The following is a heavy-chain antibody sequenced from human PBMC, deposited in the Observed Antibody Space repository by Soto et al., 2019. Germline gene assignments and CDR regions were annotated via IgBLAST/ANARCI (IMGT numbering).Heavy chain of an antibody. CDR1: GFTFSSYT. Sequence: EVQLLESGGTLVQPGGSLRLSCAASGFTFSSYTMNWVRQAPGKGLEWVSRLTRSGDTTYYADSIKGRFTISRDNSKNTLYLEMNSVSAEDTAIYYCAKGLGRASLDYWGQGILVTVSS. CDR3: AKGLGRASLDY. CDR2: LTRSGDTT. V-gene: IGHV3-23*01. J-gene: IGHJ4*02. D-gene: IGHD3-9*01.